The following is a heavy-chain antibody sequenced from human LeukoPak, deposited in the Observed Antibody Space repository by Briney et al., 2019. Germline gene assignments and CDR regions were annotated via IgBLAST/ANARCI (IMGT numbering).Heavy chain of an antibody. CDR2: FDPEDGET. J-gene: IGHJ4*02. D-gene: IGHD4-11*01. CDR1: GYTLTELS. CDR3: ARDLNYLPSY. Sequence: ASVKVSCKVSGYTLTELSMHWVRQAPGKGLEWMGGFDPEDGETIYAQKFQGRVTMTTDTSTSTAYMELRSLRSDDTAVYYCARDLNYLPSYWGQGTLVTVSS. V-gene: IGHV1-24*01.